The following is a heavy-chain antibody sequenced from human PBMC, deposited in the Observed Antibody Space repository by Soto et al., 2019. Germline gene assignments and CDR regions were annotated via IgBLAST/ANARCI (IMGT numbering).Heavy chain of an antibody. CDR1: GGSFSGYY. J-gene: IGHJ6*03. Sequence: QVQLQQWGAGLLKPSETLSLTCAVYGGSFSGYYWSWIRQPPGKGLEWIGEINHSGSTNYNPSLKSRVTISVDTSKNHFSLKLSSVTDADTAVYYCARARSAPYCSGGSCYSLYYYYYMDVWGKGTTVTVSS. D-gene: IGHD2-15*01. CDR2: INHSGST. CDR3: ARARSAPYCSGGSCYSLYYYYYMDV. V-gene: IGHV4-34*01.